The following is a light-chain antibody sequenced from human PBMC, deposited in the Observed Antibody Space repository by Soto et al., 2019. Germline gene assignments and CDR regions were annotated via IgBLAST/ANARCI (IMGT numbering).Light chain of an antibody. J-gene: IGKJ4*01. Sequence: DIQMTQSPSSLSASVGDRVTITCQASQDISNYLNWYQQKPGKAPNLLIYAASNLETGVPSRFSGSGSGTDFTLTISSLQPEDIATYYCQQYDNLPLTFGGGTKVDIK. CDR2: AAS. V-gene: IGKV1-33*01. CDR3: QQYDNLPLT. CDR1: QDISNY.